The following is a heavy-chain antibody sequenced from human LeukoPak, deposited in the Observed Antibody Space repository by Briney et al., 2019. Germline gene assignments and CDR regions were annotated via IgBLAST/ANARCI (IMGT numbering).Heavy chain of an antibody. V-gene: IGHV3-7*01. CDR1: GFRFNTYW. D-gene: IGHD3-10*01. CDR2: IKQDGNEK. Sequence: GGSLRLSCAASGFRFNTYWMSWVRQAPGKGLEWVANIKQDGNEKYYADSVKGRFIISRDNAKNSVFLQMNSLRAEDTALYYCARLSAYYYGSYFYYYMDVWGKGTTVTVS. J-gene: IGHJ6*03. CDR3: ARLSAYYYGSYFYYYMDV.